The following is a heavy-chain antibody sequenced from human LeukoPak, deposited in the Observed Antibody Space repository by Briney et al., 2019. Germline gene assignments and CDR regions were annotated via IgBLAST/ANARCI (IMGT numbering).Heavy chain of an antibody. CDR2: ISYDGSNK. CDR3: ARRPSTAVTTDY. D-gene: IGHD4-17*01. CDR1: GFTFRSCA. V-gene: IGHV3-30*01. J-gene: IGHJ4*02. Sequence: GGSLRLSCAASGFTFRSCAMHWVRQAPGKGREGVAVISYDGSNKYYADSVKGRFTISRDNSKNTLYLQMNSLRAEDTAVYYCARRPSTAVTTDYWGQGTLVTVSS.